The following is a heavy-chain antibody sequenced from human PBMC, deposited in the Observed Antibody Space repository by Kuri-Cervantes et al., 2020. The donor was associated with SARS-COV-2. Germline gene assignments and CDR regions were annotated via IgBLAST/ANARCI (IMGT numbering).Heavy chain of an antibody. D-gene: IGHD3-3*01. CDR2: IRYDGSNK. Sequence: GGSLRLSCAASGFTFSSYGMHWVRQAPGKGLEWVAFIRYDGSNKYYADSVKGRFTISRDNSKNTLYLQMNSLRAEDTAVYYCARDERDYDFWSGYYKDENWYFDLWGRGTLVTVSS. J-gene: IGHJ2*01. CDR3: ARDERDYDFWSGYYKDENWYFDL. V-gene: IGHV3-30*02. CDR1: GFTFSSYG.